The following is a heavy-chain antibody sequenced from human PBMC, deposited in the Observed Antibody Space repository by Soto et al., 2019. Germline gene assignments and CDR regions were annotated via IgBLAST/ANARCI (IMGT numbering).Heavy chain of an antibody. V-gene: IGHV4-30-4*01. CDR1: GGSINSGDYY. J-gene: IGHJ6*02. Sequence: LTLTCTVSGGSINSGDYYWTWVRQPPGKGLEWIGNIFHSGSTYYTPSLQSRVTISLDTSKNHFSLKLSSVTPADTAVYYCARDRFYGSGTYYNFYSGMDVWGQGTKVTV. D-gene: IGHD3-10*01. CDR3: ARDRFYGSGTYYNFYSGMDV. CDR2: IFHSGST.